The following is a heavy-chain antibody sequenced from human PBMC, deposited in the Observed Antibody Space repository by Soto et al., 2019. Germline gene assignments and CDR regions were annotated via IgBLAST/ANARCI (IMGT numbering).Heavy chain of an antibody. V-gene: IGHV3-33*01. CDR3: ARDLGSTNYYFDY. CDR2: IWYDGSKT. Sequence: LRRSCAASGFTFSSYGVHWVRQAPGKGLEWVAVIWYDGSKTDYVESVRGRFTISRDNSKNTLYLQMNSLRAEDTAVYCCARDLGSTNYYFDYWGLGTLVTVSS. CDR1: GFTFSSYG. D-gene: IGHD5-12*01. J-gene: IGHJ4*02.